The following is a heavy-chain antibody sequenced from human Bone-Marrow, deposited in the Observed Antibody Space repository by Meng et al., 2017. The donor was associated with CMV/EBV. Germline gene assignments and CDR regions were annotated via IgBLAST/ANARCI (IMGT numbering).Heavy chain of an antibody. CDR2: ISSSTNYI. J-gene: IGHJ4*02. Sequence: GGSLRLSCAAYGFTFSSYTMNWVRQAPGKGLEWVSSISSSTNYIYYADSVKGRFTISRDNAKNSLFLQTNSLRAEDTAVYYRARGPWDYDFWSGYYTGAKGYFDYWGQGTLVTVSS. CDR1: GFTFSSYT. D-gene: IGHD3-3*01. CDR3: ARGPWDYDFWSGYYTGAKGYFDY. V-gene: IGHV3-21*01.